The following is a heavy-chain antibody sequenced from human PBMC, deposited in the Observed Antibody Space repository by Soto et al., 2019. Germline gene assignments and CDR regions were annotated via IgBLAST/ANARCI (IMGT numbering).Heavy chain of an antibody. CDR3: ARGGYCSSTSCHSDYYGMDV. J-gene: IGHJ6*02. Sequence: EVQLVESEGGLVQPGGSLRLSCAASGFTFSDHYMDWVRQAPGKGLEWVGRTRNKANSYTTEYAASVKGRFTISRDDSKNSLYLQMNSLKTEDTAVYYCARGGYCSSTSCHSDYYGMDVWGQGTTVTVSS. D-gene: IGHD2-2*01. CDR1: GFTFSDHY. CDR2: TRNKANSYTT. V-gene: IGHV3-72*01.